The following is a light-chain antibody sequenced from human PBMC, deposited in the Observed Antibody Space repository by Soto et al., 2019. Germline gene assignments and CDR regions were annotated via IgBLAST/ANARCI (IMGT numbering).Light chain of an antibody. CDR2: DAS. CDR3: QQYNSYPWT. J-gene: IGKJ1*01. CDR1: QSISSW. V-gene: IGKV1-5*01. Sequence: DNQMIHSPSTLSASVGDRVTITCRASQSISSWLAWYQQKPGKAPKLLIYDASSLESGVPSRFSGSGSGTEFTLTISSLQPADFATYYCQQYNSYPWTFGQEPKVDIK.